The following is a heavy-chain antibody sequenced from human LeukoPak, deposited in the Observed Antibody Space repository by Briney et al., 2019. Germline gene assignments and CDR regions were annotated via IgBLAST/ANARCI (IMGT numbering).Heavy chain of an antibody. CDR1: GYSFTCYW. CDR2: INPGDSDA. J-gene: IGHJ4*02. CDR3: ARPHGDSNNFDH. D-gene: IGHD4-17*01. Sequence: GESLKISCKSSGYSFTCYWIGWVRQMPGKGLEWMGIINPGDSDARYSPSFQGQVTMSADKSISTAYLQWSSLKASDTAMYYCARPHGDSNNFDHWGQGTLVTVSS. V-gene: IGHV5-51*01.